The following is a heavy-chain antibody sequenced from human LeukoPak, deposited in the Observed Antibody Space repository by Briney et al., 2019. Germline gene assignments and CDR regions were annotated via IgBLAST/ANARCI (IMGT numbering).Heavy chain of an antibody. D-gene: IGHD2-2*01. V-gene: IGHV3-15*01. CDR3: TSLVPAASFDY. CDR1: GFTFSNAW. Sequence: GGSLRLSCAASGFTFSNAWMSWVRQAPGKGLEWVGRIKSKTDDGTTDYAAPVKGRFTISRDDSKNTLYLQMNSLKTEDTAVYYCTSLVPAASFDYWGQGTLVTVSS. CDR2: IKSKTDDGTT. J-gene: IGHJ4*02.